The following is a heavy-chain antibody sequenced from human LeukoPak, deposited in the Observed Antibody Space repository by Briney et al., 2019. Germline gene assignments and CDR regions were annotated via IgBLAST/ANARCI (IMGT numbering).Heavy chain of an antibody. CDR1: GFTFSTYS. J-gene: IGHJ4*02. D-gene: IGHD5-12*01. CDR2: IYGSGDTT. CDR3: AKDQRPDSGYDIDY. Sequence: GGSLRLSCAASGFTFSTYSMSWVRQAPRKALEWVSVIYGSGDTTNYADSVKGRFTISRDNSKNMLYLQMHGLRAEDTAVYYCAKDQRPDSGYDIDYWGQGTLVTVSS. V-gene: IGHV3-23*01.